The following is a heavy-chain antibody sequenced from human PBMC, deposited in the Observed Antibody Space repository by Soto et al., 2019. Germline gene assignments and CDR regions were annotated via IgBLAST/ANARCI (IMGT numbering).Heavy chain of an antibody. CDR2: LSFDGSNK. CDR3: AKGGCSSSSCSFDS. D-gene: IGHD2-2*01. Sequence: QEQLVESGGGVVQPDMSLRLSCVASRFSFSNFGMHWVRQAPGKGLEWVAALSFDGSNKNYADGVRGRFTISRDNSKNTHYLHMNSLRSDDTAMYYCAKGGCSSSSCSFDSWGQGTLVTV. V-gene: IGHV3-30*18. J-gene: IGHJ5*01. CDR1: RFSFSNFG.